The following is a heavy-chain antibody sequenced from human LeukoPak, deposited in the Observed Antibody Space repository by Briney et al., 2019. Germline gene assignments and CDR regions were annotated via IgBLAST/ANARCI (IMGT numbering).Heavy chain of an antibody. J-gene: IGHJ3*02. CDR1: GFAFSSYS. CDR3: ARGHSSSWYHDAFDI. V-gene: IGHV3-21*05. D-gene: IGHD6-13*01. Sequence: GGSLRLSCAASGFAFSSYSMNWVRQAPGKGLEWVSYISSSSSYIYYADSVKGRFTISRDNAKNSLYLQMNSLRAEDTAVYYCARGHSSSWYHDAFDIRGQGTMVTVSS. CDR2: ISSSSSYI.